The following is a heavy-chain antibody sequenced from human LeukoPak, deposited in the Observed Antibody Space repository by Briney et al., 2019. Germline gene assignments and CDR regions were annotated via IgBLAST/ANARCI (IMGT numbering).Heavy chain of an antibody. CDR3: ATDLDYTFDY. Sequence: PGGSLRLSCTASGFPFRVRWMHWVRQAPGKGLVWISLIKKDGFFSTYADSVKGRFTISRDDAKNTLCLQMDSLRADDTAVYYCATDLDYTFDYWGRGTLVTVSS. CDR2: IKKDGFFS. J-gene: IGHJ4*02. V-gene: IGHV3-74*03. D-gene: IGHD4-4*01. CDR1: GFPFRVRW.